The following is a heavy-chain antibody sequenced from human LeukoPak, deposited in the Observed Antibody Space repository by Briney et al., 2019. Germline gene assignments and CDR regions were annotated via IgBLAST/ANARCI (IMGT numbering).Heavy chain of an antibody. D-gene: IGHD2-2*01. Sequence: SVKLSCKASGCTFSSYAISWVRQAPGQGLEWMGGIIPIFGTANYAHKFHGRVTITTDESTSTAYMELSSLRSEDTAVYYCASGCSSTSCIPPTPYYYYYMDVWGKGTTVTVSS. CDR3: ASGCSSTSCIPPTPYYYYYMDV. CDR2: IIPIFGTA. CDR1: GCTFSSYA. V-gene: IGHV1-69*05. J-gene: IGHJ6*03.